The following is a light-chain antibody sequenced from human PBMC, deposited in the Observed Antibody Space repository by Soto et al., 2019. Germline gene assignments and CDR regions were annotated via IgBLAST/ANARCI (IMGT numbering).Light chain of an antibody. J-gene: IGKJ1*01. Sequence: EIVLTQSPGTLSLSPGERATLSCRASQSVSSSYLAWYQQKPGQAPRLLIYGASSRATGIPDRFIGSGSARDFTRNMSRLEPEDFAVYYWQQYGSSPWTFGQGTKVEIK. CDR1: QSVSSSY. CDR2: GAS. V-gene: IGKV3-20*01. CDR3: QQYGSSPWT.